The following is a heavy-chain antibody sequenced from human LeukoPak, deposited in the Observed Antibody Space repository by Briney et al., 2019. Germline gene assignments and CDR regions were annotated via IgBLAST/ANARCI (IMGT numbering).Heavy chain of an antibody. Sequence: SETLSLTCTVSGGSISTYYWSWLRQPPGKGLEWIGYVYYSGSTNYNPSLKSRVTISVDTSKNQFSLKLSSVTAADTAVYYCARGTPLGYCSGGSCSRPFDYWGQGTLVTVSS. CDR1: GGSISTYY. CDR2: VYYSGST. J-gene: IGHJ4*02. V-gene: IGHV4-59*01. D-gene: IGHD2-15*01. CDR3: ARGTPLGYCSGGSCSRPFDY.